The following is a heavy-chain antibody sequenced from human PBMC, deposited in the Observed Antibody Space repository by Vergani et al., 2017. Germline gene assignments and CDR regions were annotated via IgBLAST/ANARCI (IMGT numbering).Heavy chain of an antibody. J-gene: IGHJ4*02. D-gene: IGHD1-26*01. CDR1: GGSFSGYY. CDR3: AKDPFREWELLGVYYFDY. V-gene: IGHV4-34*01. Sequence: QVQLQQWGAGLLKPSETLSLTCAVYGGSFSGYYWSWIRQPPGKGLEWIGEINHSGSTNYNPSLKSRVTISVDTSKNQFSLKLSSVTAADTAVYYCAKDPFREWELLGVYYFDYWGQGTLVTVSS. CDR2: INHSGST.